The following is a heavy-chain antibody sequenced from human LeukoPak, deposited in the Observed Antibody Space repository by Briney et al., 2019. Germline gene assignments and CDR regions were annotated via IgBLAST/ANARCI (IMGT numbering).Heavy chain of an antibody. J-gene: IGHJ1*01. Sequence: SVKVSCKASGGTFSSYAISWVRQAPGQGLERMGGIIPIFGTANYAQKFQGRVTITTDESTSTAYMELSSLRSEDTAVYYCASPAYCSGGSCLEYFQHWGQGTLVTVSS. V-gene: IGHV1-69*05. CDR2: IIPIFGTA. CDR1: GGTFSSYA. D-gene: IGHD2-15*01. CDR3: ASPAYCSGGSCLEYFQH.